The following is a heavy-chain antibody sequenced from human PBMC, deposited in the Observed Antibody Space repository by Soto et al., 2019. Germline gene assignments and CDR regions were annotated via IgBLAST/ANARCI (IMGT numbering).Heavy chain of an antibody. CDR1: GFTFSSYG. CDR3: ARDGYNCNHGGWFDP. J-gene: IGHJ5*02. Sequence: GGSLRLSCAASGFTFSSYGMHWVRQAPGKGLEWVAVIWYDGSNKYYADSVKGRFTISRDNSENTLYLQMNSLRAEDTAVYYCARDGYNCNHGGWFDPWGQGTLVTVSS. CDR2: IWYDGSNK. V-gene: IGHV3-33*01. D-gene: IGHD1-20*01.